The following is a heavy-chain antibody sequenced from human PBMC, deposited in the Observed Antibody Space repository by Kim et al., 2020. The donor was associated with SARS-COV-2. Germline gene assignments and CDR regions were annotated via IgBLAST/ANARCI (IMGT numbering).Heavy chain of an antibody. Sequence: SETLSLTCTVSGGSISSYYWSWIRQPPGKGLEWIGYIYYSGSTNYNPSLKRRVTISVDTSKNQFSLKLSPVTAADTDAYYCARCVSRSSSSMYYFDYWGQGTLVTVSS. J-gene: IGHJ4*02. CDR2: IYYSGST. CDR1: GGSISSYY. CDR3: ARCVSRSSSSMYYFDY. V-gene: IGHV4-59*01. D-gene: IGHD6-13*01.